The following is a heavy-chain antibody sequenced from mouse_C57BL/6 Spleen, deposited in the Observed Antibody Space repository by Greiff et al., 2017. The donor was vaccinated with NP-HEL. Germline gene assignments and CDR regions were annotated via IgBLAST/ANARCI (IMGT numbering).Heavy chain of an antibody. CDR2: INPSNGGT. Sequence: QVQLKQPGTELVKPGASVKLSCKASGYTFTSYWMHWVKQRPGQGLEWIGNINPSNGGTNYNEKFKSKATLTVDKSSSTAYMQLSSLTSEVSAVYYCARWGSPYCDGNSYWYFDVWGTGTTVTVSS. J-gene: IGHJ1*03. D-gene: IGHD1-1*01. CDR3: ARWGSPYCDGNSYWYFDV. CDR1: GYTFTSYW. V-gene: IGHV1-53*01.